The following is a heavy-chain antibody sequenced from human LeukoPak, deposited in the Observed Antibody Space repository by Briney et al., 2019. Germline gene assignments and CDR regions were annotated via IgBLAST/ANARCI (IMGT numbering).Heavy chain of an antibody. J-gene: IGHJ4*02. CDR3: ARRYCGGDCYSDY. CDR1: GGSISSYY. V-gene: IGHV4-59*08. CDR2: IYYSGST. D-gene: IGHD2-21*02. Sequence: PSETLSLTCTVSGGSISSYYWSWIRQPPGKGLEWIGYIYYSGSTNYNPSLKSRVTISVDTSKNQFSLKLSSVTAADTAAYYCARRYCGGDCYSDYWGQGTLVTVSS.